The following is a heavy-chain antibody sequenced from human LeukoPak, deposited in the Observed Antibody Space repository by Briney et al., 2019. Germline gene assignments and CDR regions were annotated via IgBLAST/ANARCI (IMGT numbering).Heavy chain of an antibody. CDR1: GGTFISYA. J-gene: IGHJ4*02. Sequence: SVKVSCKASGGTFISYAISWVRQAPGQGLEWMGGTIPIFGTANYAQKFQGRVTITADESTSTAYMELSSLRSEDTAVYYCATGAAAGYLDYWGRGTLVTVSS. CDR2: TIPIFGTA. V-gene: IGHV1-69*01. CDR3: ATGAAAGYLDY. D-gene: IGHD6-13*01.